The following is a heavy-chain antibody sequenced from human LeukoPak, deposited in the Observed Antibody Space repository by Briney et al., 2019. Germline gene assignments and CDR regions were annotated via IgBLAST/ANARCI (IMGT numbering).Heavy chain of an antibody. Sequence: GGSLRLSCAASGFTFSIYAMHWVRQAPGKGLEWVAVISHDGSNKYYADSVKGRFTISRDNSKNTLYLQLNSLRDEDTAVYYCARDVSMDIGGSDCWGPGTLVTVSS. CDR2: ISHDGSNK. CDR3: ARDVSMDIGGSDC. D-gene: IGHD2-2*03. V-gene: IGHV3-30-3*01. CDR1: GFTFSIYA. J-gene: IGHJ4*02.